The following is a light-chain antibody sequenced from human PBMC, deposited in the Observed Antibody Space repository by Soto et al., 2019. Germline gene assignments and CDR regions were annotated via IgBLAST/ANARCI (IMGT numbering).Light chain of an antibody. CDR3: SSYTSSTSYV. CDR2: DVT. CDR1: SSDVGGYDY. V-gene: IGLV2-14*01. J-gene: IGLJ1*01. Sequence: QSVLTQPASVSGSPGQSITISCTGTSSDVGGYDYVPWYQQHPGKAPKLMIYDVTNRPSGVSNRFSGSKSGNTASLTISGLQTEDEATYYCSSYTSSTSYVFGTGTKVTVL.